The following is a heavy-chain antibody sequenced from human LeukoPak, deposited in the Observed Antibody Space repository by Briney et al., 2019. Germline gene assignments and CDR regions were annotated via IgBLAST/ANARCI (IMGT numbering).Heavy chain of an antibody. CDR1: GFTLSGYW. J-gene: IGHJ4*02. CDR3: AREAVGATHPDY. V-gene: IGHV3-74*01. Sequence: GGSLRLSCAASGFTLSGYWMHWVRQAPGKGLVWVSRIKFDGTSTTYADSVKGRFSISRDNAKNSLYLQMNSLRDEDTAVYYCAREAVGATHPDYWGQGTLVTVSS. CDR2: IKFDGTST. D-gene: IGHD1-26*01.